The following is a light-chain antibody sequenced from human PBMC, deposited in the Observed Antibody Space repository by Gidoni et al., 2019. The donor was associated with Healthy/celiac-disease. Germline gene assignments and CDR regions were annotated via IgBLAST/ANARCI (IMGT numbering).Light chain of an antibody. CDR2: AAS. V-gene: IGKV5-2*01. J-gene: IGKJ2*01. CDR3: LQHDNFPPDT. Sequence: AASTLVPGISPRFSGSGYGTDFTLTINNIESEDAAYYFCLQHDNFPPDTFGQGTKLEIK.